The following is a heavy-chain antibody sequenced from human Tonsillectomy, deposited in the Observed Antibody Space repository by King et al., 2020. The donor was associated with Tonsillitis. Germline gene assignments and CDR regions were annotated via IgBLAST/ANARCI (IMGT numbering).Heavy chain of an antibody. CDR1: GYTFTTYY. D-gene: IGHD1-26*01. V-gene: IGHV1-46*01. Sequence: VQLVESGAEVKKPGASVKVSCRASGYTFTTYYLHWVRQAPGQGLEWMGIINPSGGRTSYAQKFQGRVTMTRDTSTSTVYMERSSLRSEDTAVYYCAEVRAWNSGCYDYWGQGTLVTVSS. CDR3: AEVRAWNSGCYDY. J-gene: IGHJ4*03. CDR2: INPSGGRT.